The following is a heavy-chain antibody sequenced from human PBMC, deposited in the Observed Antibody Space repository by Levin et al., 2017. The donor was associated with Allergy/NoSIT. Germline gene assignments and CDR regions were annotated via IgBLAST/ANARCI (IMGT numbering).Heavy chain of an antibody. D-gene: IGHD2-15*01. Sequence: PGGSLRLSFAASGFTFSNYWMSWVRQAPGKGLEWVASIKQDGSEKRYMDSVRGRFTISRDNAKNSLYLQMSSLRAEDTAVYYCGRGAGWWDYWGQGTLVTVSS. J-gene: IGHJ4*02. CDR3: GRGAGWWDY. CDR2: IKQDGSEK. V-gene: IGHV3-7*01. CDR1: GFTFSNYW.